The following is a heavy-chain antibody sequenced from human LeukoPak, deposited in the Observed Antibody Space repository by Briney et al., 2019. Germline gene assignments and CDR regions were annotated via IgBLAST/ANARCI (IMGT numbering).Heavy chain of an antibody. Sequence: GGSLRLSCAASGFSFNNYAMYWVRQAPGKGLEWVSVVYTDGNIFYADSVKGRFTISKDISKNTVDLLMNSVRDEDTALYYCAKGKFGDPLNYWGQGTLVTVSS. D-gene: IGHD3-10*01. CDR2: VYTDGNI. CDR1: GFSFNNYA. V-gene: IGHV3-53*01. J-gene: IGHJ4*02. CDR3: AKGKFGDPLNY.